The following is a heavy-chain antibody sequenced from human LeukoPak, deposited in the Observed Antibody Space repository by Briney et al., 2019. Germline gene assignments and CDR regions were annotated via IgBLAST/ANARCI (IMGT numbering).Heavy chain of an antibody. CDR3: ARDRGDTATIDY. J-gene: IGHJ4*02. V-gene: IGHV4-4*02. CDR2: IYHSGHT. D-gene: IGHD5-18*01. CDR1: GGSITRRHW. Sequence: PSGTLSLTCAVSGGSITRRHWWSWVRPPPGKGLEWIGEIYHSGHTIYNPSLESRVNISLDKSKNQFSLKLSSVTAADTAVYYCARDRGDTATIDYWGQGTLVTVSS.